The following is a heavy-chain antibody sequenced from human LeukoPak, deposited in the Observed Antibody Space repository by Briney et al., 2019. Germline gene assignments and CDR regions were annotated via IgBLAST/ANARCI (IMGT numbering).Heavy chain of an antibody. D-gene: IGHD3-3*01. CDR1: GFTFSSYA. CDR3: ARDKGGITIFGMVEGDAFDI. CDR2: ISYDGSNK. J-gene: IGHJ3*02. V-gene: IGHV3-30-3*01. Sequence: PGGSLRLSRAASGFTFSSYAMHWVRQAPGKGLEWVAVISYDGSNKYYADSVKGRFTISRDNSKNTLYLQMNSLRAEDTAVYYCARDKGGITIFGMVEGDAFDIWGQGTMVTVSS.